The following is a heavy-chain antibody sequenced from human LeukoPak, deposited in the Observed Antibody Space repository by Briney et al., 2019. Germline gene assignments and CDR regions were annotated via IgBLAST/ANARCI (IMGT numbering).Heavy chain of an antibody. Sequence: ASVKVSCKASGYTFTSYVISWVRQAPGQGLEWMGWISAYNGNTNYAQKLQGRVTITADESTSTAYMELSSLRSEDTAVYYCARAPRYTSSWPNNWFDPWGQGTLVTVSS. CDR3: ARAPRYTSSWPNNWFDP. CDR1: GYTFTSYV. V-gene: IGHV1-18*01. CDR2: ISAYNGNT. J-gene: IGHJ5*02. D-gene: IGHD6-13*01.